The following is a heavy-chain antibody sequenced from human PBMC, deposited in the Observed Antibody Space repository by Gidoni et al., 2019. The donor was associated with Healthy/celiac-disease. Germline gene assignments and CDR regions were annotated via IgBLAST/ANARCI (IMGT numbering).Heavy chain of an antibody. CDR3: TTDEGATYYYFDY. CDR2: IKSKTDGGTT. CDR1: GFTFRNAW. J-gene: IGHJ4*02. V-gene: IGHV3-15*01. D-gene: IGHD1-26*01. Sequence: EVQLVESGGGLVKPGGSLRLSCAASGFTFRNAWMSWVRQAPGKGLEWVGRIKSKTDGGTTDYAAPVKGRFTISRDNSKNTLYLQMNSLKTEDTAVYYCTTDEGATYYYFDYWGQGTLVTVSS.